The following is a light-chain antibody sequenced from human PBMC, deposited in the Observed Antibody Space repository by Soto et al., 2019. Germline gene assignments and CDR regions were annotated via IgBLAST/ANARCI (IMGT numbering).Light chain of an antibody. J-gene: IGLJ1*01. V-gene: IGLV2-8*01. CDR2: EVT. CDR3: SAYAGSNNFV. CDR1: SSDIGGYDH. Sequence: QSALTQTPSASGSPGQSVTISCTGTSSDIGGYDHVSWYQQHPGKAPKVMIYEVTKRPSGVPDRFSGSKAGNTASLTVFGLQTEDEADYYCSAYAGSNNFVFGSGTKVTVL.